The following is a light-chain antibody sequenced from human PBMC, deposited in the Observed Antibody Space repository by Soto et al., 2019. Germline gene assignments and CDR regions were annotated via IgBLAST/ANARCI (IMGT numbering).Light chain of an antibody. CDR3: QHRMNWPLT. CDR2: DAS. CDR1: QTVSSY. Sequence: EIVLPQSPATLSLSPGERSTLSCRASQTVSSYLLWYQQKPGQAPRLLIYDASNRASGTPARFSGSGSETDFTLTISSLEPEDFAVYYCQHRMNWPLTFGQGTRLEIK. J-gene: IGKJ5*01. V-gene: IGKV3-11*01.